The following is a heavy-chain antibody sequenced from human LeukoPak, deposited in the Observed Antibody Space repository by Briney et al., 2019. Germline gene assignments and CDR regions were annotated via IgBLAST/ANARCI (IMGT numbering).Heavy chain of an antibody. J-gene: IGHJ4*02. V-gene: IGHV4-59*01. CDR2: VHYSGST. D-gene: IGHD1-26*01. CDR3: ARDIREVGESHYFDY. CDR1: GISITTYY. Sequence: SETLSLTCTVSGISITTYYWSWIRQPPGNGLEWIGLVHYSGSTAYNPSLKSRVTISIDTSKNQFSLHQRSVTAADTAVYYCARDIREVGESHYFDYWGQGALVTVTS.